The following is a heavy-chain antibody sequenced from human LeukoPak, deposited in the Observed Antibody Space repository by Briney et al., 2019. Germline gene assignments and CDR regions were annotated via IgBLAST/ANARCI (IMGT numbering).Heavy chain of an antibody. V-gene: IGHV3-21*01. D-gene: IGHD7-27*01. CDR2: IDSSSRYI. Sequence: PGGSLRLSCAASGFTFSSYNMDWVRQAPGKGLEWVSFIDSSSRYIYQADSVKGRFTISRDNAKSSVFLQMNSLRAEDTAVYYCAREDTGEGFDYWGQGTLVTVSS. J-gene: IGHJ4*02. CDR3: AREDTGEGFDY. CDR1: GFTFSSYN.